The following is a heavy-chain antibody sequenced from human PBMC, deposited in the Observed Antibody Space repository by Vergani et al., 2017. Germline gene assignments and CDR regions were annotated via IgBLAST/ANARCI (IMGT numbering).Heavy chain of an antibody. V-gene: IGHV1-69*01. Sequence: QVQLVQSGAEVKKPGSSVKVSCKASGGTFSSYAISWVRQAPGQGLEWMGGIITIFGTANYAQKFQGRVTITADESTSTDYMELSSLRSEDTAVYYCASSTYSGYDWFRVDNYYWGQGTLVTVSS. J-gene: IGHJ4*02. D-gene: IGHD5-12*01. CDR2: IITIFGTA. CDR1: GGTFSSYA. CDR3: ASSTYSGYDWFRVDNYY.